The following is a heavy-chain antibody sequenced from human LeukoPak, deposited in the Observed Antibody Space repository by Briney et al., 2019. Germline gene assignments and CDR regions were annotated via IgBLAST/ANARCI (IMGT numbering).Heavy chain of an antibody. CDR2: IRDSGSST. V-gene: IGHV3-23*01. CDR3: AKYGPQDSGTSHFDY. D-gene: IGHD1-26*01. Sequence: GGSLRLSCAASGFTFSSYAMSWVRQAPGKGLEWVSAIRDSGSSTHYADSVKGRFTTSRDNSKNTLFLQMNSLRAEDTAIYYCAKYGPQDSGTSHFDYWGQGALVTVSS. J-gene: IGHJ4*02. CDR1: GFTFSSYA.